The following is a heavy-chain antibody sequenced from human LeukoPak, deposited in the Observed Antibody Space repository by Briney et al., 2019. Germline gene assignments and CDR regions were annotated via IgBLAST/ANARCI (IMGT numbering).Heavy chain of an antibody. V-gene: IGHV3-33*06. CDR1: GFTFSSYG. D-gene: IGHD3-22*01. J-gene: IGHJ4*02. CDR2: IWYDGSNK. Sequence: GRSLRLSCAASGFTFSSYGMHWVRQAPGKGLEWVAVIWYDGSNKYYADSVKGRFTTSRDNSKNTLYLQMNSLRAEDTAVYYCAKDLYYYDSSGYFDYWGQGTLVTVSS. CDR3: AKDLYYYDSSGYFDY.